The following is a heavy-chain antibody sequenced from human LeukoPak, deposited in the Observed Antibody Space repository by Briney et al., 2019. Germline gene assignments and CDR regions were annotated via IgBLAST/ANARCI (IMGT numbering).Heavy chain of an antibody. Sequence: SETLSLTCTVSGGSISSGGYYWSWILQHPGKGLEWIGYIYYSGSTYYNPSLKSRVTISVDTSKNQFSLKLSSVTAADTAVYYCARGYSYGSYYYYYGMDVWGQGTTVTVSS. D-gene: IGHD5-18*01. CDR3: ARGYSYGSYYYYYGMDV. CDR2: IYYSGST. CDR1: GGSISSGGYY. V-gene: IGHV4-31*03. J-gene: IGHJ6*02.